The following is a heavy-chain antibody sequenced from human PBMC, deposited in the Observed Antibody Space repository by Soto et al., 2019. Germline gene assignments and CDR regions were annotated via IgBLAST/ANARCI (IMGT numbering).Heavy chain of an antibody. CDR2: IIPIFGTA. Sequence: QVQLVQSVDEVRKPGSSVKVSCKASGGTFSRHAISWVRQAPGQGLEWMGGIIPIFGTANHAQKFQGRVTIIADESTSTVYMELSSLRSEDTAMYYCARGWGYDSNDYYYAYWGQGTLVIVSS. CDR3: ARGWGYDSNDYYYAY. J-gene: IGHJ4*02. D-gene: IGHD3-22*01. V-gene: IGHV1-69*01. CDR1: GGTFSRHA.